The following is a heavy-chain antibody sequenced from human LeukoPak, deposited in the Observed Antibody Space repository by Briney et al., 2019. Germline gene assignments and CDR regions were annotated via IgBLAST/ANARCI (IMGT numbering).Heavy chain of an antibody. D-gene: IGHD1-26*01. V-gene: IGHV4-39*07. CDR3: ARVGSGSYLVPGENWFDP. CDR1: GGSISSDTYY. Sequence: SETLSLTCTVSGGSISSDTYYWGWIRQPPGKGLEWIGSVYYSGSTNYNPSLKSRVTISVDTSKNQFSLKLSSVTAADTAVYYCARVGSGSYLVPGENWFDPWGQGTLVTVSS. J-gene: IGHJ5*02. CDR2: VYYSGST.